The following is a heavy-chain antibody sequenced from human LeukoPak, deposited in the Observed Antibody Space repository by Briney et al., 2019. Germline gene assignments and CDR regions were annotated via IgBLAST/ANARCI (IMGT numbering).Heavy chain of an antibody. V-gene: IGHV1-18*01. Sequence: ASVKVSCKASGYTFTSYGVSWVRQAPGQGLEWMGWISAYNGNTNYAQKLQGRVTMTTDTSTSTAYMELRSLRSDDTAVYYCARVKGSGSYYIDDCWGQGTLVTVSS. CDR3: ARVKGSGSYYIDDC. CDR2: ISAYNGNT. J-gene: IGHJ4*02. CDR1: GYTFTSYG. D-gene: IGHD3-10*01.